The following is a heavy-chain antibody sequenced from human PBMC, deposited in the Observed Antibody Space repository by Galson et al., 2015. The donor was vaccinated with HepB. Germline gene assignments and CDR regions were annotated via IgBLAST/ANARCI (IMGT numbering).Heavy chain of an antibody. CDR3: ARVRTRRPPHYYYGLDV. CDR1: GDSVSSNTAA. J-gene: IGHJ6*02. CDR2: TYYMAKWYQ. V-gene: IGHV6-1*01. Sequence: CAISGDSVSSNTAAWNWIRQSPSRGLEWLGRTYYMAKWYQDYAVSVKSRMTINSDTSKNQFSLHLNSVTPEDTAVYYCARVRTRRPPHYYYGLDVWGQGTTVTVSS.